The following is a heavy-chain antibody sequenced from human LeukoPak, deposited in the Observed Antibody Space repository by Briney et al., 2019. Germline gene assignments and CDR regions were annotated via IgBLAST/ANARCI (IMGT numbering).Heavy chain of an antibody. D-gene: IGHD6-19*01. J-gene: IGHJ4*02. CDR1: GFPFSIYE. CDR3: ALLAVASDFDY. V-gene: IGHV3-48*03. Sequence: GGSLRLSCAVSGFPFSIYEMNWVRQAPGKGLEWVSNIHSSGTIKYYADSVKGRFSISRDNAKSPLYLQMNSLRDEDTAVYYCALLAVASDFDYWGQGALVTVSS. CDR2: IHSSGTIK.